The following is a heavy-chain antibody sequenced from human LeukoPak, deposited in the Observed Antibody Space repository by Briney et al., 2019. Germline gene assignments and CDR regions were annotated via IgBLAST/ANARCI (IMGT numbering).Heavy chain of an antibody. J-gene: IGHJ5*02. V-gene: IGHV4-59*12. CDR3: ARDLQNVDTRSDWFDP. CDR2: IYYSGST. CDR1: GGSISSYY. Sequence: PSETLSLTCTVSGGSISSYYWSWIRQPPGKGLEWIGDIYYSGSTSYNPSLKSRVAISVDTSKNQLSMKVTSVTAADTAVYYCARDLQNVDTRSDWFDPWGQGTLVTVSS. D-gene: IGHD5-18*01.